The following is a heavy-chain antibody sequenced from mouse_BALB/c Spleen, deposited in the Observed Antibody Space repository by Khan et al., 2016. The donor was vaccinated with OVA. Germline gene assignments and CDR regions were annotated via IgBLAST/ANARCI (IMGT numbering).Heavy chain of an antibody. J-gene: IGHJ3*01. CDR3: TRGVVDGSSFAY. V-gene: IGHV1-69*02. CDR2: IYPSDSYT. CDR1: GYTFTNYW. D-gene: IGHD1-1*02. Sequence: QVQLKESGTELVRPGASVKLSCKASGYTFTNYWINWVKQRPGQGLEWIGNIYPSDSYTNYHQKFKDKATLTADKSSSTAYMQLSSPKSEDSAVXYCTRGVVDGSSFAYWGQGTLVTVSA.